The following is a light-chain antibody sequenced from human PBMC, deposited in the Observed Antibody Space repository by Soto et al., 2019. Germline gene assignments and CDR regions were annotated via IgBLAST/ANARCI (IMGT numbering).Light chain of an antibody. J-gene: IGKJ1*01. CDR1: QTISSW. CDR3: PQTYSTPGT. V-gene: IGKV1-39*01. Sequence: QMTQSPSTLSGSVGDRVTITCRASQTISSWLAWYQQKPGKAPKLLIYAASSLQSGVPSRFRGSGSGTDFTLTINSLQPEDFATFYCPQTYSTPGTFGQGTKVDI. CDR2: AAS.